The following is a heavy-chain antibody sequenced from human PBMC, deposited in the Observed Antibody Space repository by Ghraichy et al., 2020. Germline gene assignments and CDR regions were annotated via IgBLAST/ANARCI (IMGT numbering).Heavy chain of an antibody. J-gene: IGHJ3*02. CDR3: AKDDYGDLDAFDI. CDR2: ISGSGGST. CDR1: GFTFSSYA. D-gene: IGHD4-17*01. V-gene: IGHV3-23*01. Sequence: GESLNISCAASGFTFSSYAMSWVRQAPGKGLEWVSAISGSGGSTYYADSVKGRFTISRDNSKNTLYLQMNSLRAEDTAVYYCAKDDYGDLDAFDIWGQGTMVTVSS.